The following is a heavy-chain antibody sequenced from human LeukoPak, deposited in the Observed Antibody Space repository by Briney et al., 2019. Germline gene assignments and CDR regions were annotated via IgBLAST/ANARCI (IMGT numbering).Heavy chain of an antibody. D-gene: IGHD2-2*01. CDR2: MNPNSGNT. CDR1: GYTFTSYD. J-gene: IGHJ4*02. CDR3: ATKLGYCSSTSCYGYYFDY. Sequence: ASVKVSCKASGYTFTSYDINWVRQATGQGLEWMGWMNPNSGNTGYAQKFQGRVTMTRNTSISTAYMELSSLRSEDTAVYYCATKLGYCSSTSCYGYYFDYWGQGTLVTVSS. V-gene: IGHV1-8*01.